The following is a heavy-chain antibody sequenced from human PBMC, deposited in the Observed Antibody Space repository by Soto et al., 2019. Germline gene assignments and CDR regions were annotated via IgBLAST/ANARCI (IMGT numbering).Heavy chain of an antibody. CDR1: GFTFSSYA. J-gene: IGHJ3*02. CDR3: ATLPPTSVVTPHAAFDI. V-gene: IGHV3-23*01. Sequence: GGSLRLSCAASGFTFSSYAMSWVRRAPGKGLEWVSAISGSGGSTYYADSVKGRFTISRDNSKNTLYLQMNSLRADDTAVYYCATLPPTSVVTPHAAFDIGGQGTMITVSS. D-gene: IGHD2-21*02. CDR2: ISGSGGST.